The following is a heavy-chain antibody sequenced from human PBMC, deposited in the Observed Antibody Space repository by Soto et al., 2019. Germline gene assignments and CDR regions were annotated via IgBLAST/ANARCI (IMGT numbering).Heavy chain of an antibody. Sequence: GVSLRISCKGSGYSFTSFWIGWVRQMPGKGLEWMGIIYPGDSDTRYSPSFQGQVTISADKSISTAYLQWSSLKVSDTAMYYCASPPGAYSSSWYPIAFDIWGQGTMVTASS. J-gene: IGHJ3*02. CDR1: GYSFTSFW. V-gene: IGHV5-51*01. CDR2: IYPGDSDT. CDR3: ASPPGAYSSSWYPIAFDI. D-gene: IGHD6-13*01.